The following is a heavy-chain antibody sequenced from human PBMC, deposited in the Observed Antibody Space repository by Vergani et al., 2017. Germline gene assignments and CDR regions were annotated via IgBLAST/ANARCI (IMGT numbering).Heavy chain of an antibody. D-gene: IGHD3-22*01. V-gene: IGHV3-30-3*01. Sequence: QVQLVESGGGVVQPGRSLRLSCAASGFTFSSYAMHWVRQAPGKGLEWVAVISYDGSNKYYADSVKGRFTISRDNFKNTLYLQMNSLRAEDTAVYYCARARRHTEYYDSSGYYYEYTFQHWGQGTLVTVSS. CDR2: ISYDGSNK. J-gene: IGHJ1*01. CDR3: ARARRHTEYYDSSGYYYEYTFQH. CDR1: GFTFSSYA.